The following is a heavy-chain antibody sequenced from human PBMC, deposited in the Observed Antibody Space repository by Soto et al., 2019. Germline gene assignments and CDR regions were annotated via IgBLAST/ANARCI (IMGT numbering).Heavy chain of an antibody. J-gene: IGHJ6*02. Sequence: GASVKVSCKASGYTFTGYYMHWVRQAPGQGLEWMGWINPNSGGTNYAQKFQGWVTMTRDTSISTAYMGLSRLRSDDTAVYYCAREASSSTPGYYGMDVWGQGTTVTVSS. V-gene: IGHV1-2*04. CDR2: INPNSGGT. D-gene: IGHD6-6*01. CDR3: AREASSSTPGYYGMDV. CDR1: GYTFTGYY.